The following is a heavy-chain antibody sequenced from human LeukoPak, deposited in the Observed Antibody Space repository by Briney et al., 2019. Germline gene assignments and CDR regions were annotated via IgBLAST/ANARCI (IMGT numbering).Heavy chain of an antibody. D-gene: IGHD3-16*01. CDR2: ISAYNGNT. V-gene: IGHV1-18*01. J-gene: IGHJ5*02. CDR1: GYTFTSYG. CDR3: AFYTNHNNNWFDP. Sequence: ASVKVSCKASGYTFTSYGISWVRQAPGQGLEWMGWISAYNGNTKYGQKLQGRVTMTTDTCTGTAYMEMRSLRSHDTAVYYRAFYTNHNNNWFDPWGQGTLVTVSS.